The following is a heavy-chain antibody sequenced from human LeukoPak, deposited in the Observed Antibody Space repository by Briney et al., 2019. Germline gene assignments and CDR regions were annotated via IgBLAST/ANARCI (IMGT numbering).Heavy chain of an antibody. V-gene: IGHV3-23*01. Sequence: PGRSLRLSCAASGFTFDDYAMHWVRQAPGKGLEWVSAISGSGGSTYYADSVKGRFTISRDNSKNTLYLQMNSLRAEDTAVYYCAKLAGYDFWSGKNWFDPWGQGTLVTVSS. J-gene: IGHJ5*02. CDR2: ISGSGGST. D-gene: IGHD3-3*01. CDR3: AKLAGYDFWSGKNWFDP. CDR1: GFTFDDYA.